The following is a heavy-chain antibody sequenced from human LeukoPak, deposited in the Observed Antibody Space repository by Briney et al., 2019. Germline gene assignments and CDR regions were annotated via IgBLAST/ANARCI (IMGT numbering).Heavy chain of an antibody. CDR2: ISSGSEK. J-gene: IGHJ4*02. Sequence: PGGSLRLSCEASGFTFSIFPMHWVRQAPGKGLEWVALISSGSEKYYADSVKGRFTISRDNRKNILFLQMSSLRAEDTAAYYCAKRPSESCANGGCYFDSWGQGTLVTVSP. CDR1: GFTFSIFP. V-gene: IGHV3-30*04. CDR3: AKRPSESCANGGCYFDS. D-gene: IGHD2-8*01.